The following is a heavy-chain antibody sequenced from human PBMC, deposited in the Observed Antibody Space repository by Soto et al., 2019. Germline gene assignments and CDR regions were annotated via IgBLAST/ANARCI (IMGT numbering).Heavy chain of an antibody. J-gene: IGHJ6*02. V-gene: IGHV3-48*02. CDR2: ISTDLRAL. D-gene: IGHD3-10*01. Sequence: GGSLRLSCAASGFTFSSYAMSWVRQAPGKGLEWVSYISTDLRALYYADSVRGRFTISRDNAKNSLYLQMTSLRDEDTGVYYGTRDRRRGYDMDVWAQATTVTVS. CDR3: TRDRRRGYDMDV. CDR1: GFTFSSYA.